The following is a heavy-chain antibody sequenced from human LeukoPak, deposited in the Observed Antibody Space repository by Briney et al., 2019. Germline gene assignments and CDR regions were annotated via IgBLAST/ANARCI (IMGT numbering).Heavy chain of an antibody. Sequence: SETLSLTCTVSGGSISSGGYYWSWIRQHPGKGLEWIGYIYYSGSTYHNPSLKSRVTISVDTSKNQFSLKLSSVTAADTAVYYCARAYQLPRSFDIWGQGTMVTVSS. CDR1: GGSISSGGYY. CDR3: ARAYQLPRSFDI. J-gene: IGHJ3*02. V-gene: IGHV4-31*03. D-gene: IGHD2-2*01. CDR2: IYYSGST.